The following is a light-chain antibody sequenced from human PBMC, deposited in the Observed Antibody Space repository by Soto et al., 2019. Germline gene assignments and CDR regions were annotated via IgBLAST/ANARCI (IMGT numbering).Light chain of an antibody. J-gene: IGKJ1*01. CDR1: QSVGIY. CDR3: QQYNNWPWT. V-gene: IGKV3-15*01. CDR2: GAS. Sequence: PEERATVSCRASQSVGIYLAWYQQKPGQAPRLLIYGASTRATGVPGRVSGSGSGTEFTLTISSLESEDFAVYYCQQYNNWPWTFGQGTKVDIK.